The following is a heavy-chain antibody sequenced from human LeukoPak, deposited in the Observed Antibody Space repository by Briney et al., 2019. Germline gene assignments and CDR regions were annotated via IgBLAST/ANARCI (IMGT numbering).Heavy chain of an antibody. V-gene: IGHV3-30*04. CDR1: GFNFSTYA. CDR2: ISYDRSKT. D-gene: IGHD3-10*01. J-gene: IGHJ4*02. Sequence: PGGSLRLSCAASGFNFSTYAMHWVRQAPGKGLEWVGIISYDRSKTYYADPVKGRFTISRDNSKNTLYLQMNSLRAEGTAVYYCAKRLGIWESFDYWGQGTLVTVSS. CDR3: AKRLGIWESFDY.